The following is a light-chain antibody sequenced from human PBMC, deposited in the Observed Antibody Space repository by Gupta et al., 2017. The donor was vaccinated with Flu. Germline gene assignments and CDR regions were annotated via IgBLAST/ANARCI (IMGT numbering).Light chain of an antibody. J-gene: IGLJ2*01. CDR3: QTWGTGIVV. V-gene: IGLV4-69*01. CDR1: REPSRYA. Sequence: QLVLPQSPSASASLGASVKLTCTLSREPSRYAIAWHQQQPEKGPRYLMRLNSDGSHSKGDGLPDRFSGSSSGAERYLTISSLQSEDEDDYYCQTWGTGIVVFGGGTKLTVL. CDR2: LNSDGSH.